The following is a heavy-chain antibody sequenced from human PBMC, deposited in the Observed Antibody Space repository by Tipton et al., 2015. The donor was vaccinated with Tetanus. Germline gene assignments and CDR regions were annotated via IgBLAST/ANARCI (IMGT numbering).Heavy chain of an antibody. D-gene: IGHD6-25*01. CDR3: VSGSALDY. Sequence: SLRLSCAASGFTFSSCAMNWVRRAPGKGLEWVSGISGSGGSTYYADSVKGRFTISRDNAKNSLFLEMNSLRADDTAVYYCVSGSALDYWGQGTLITVSS. CDR2: ISGSGGST. V-gene: IGHV3-23*01. J-gene: IGHJ4*02. CDR1: GFTFSSCA.